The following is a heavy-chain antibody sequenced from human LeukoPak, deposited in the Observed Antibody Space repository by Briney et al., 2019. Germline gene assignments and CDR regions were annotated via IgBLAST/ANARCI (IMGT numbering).Heavy chain of an antibody. CDR1: GFTFSSHS. V-gene: IGHV3-21*04. D-gene: IGHD4-17*01. CDR3: ARDTNDYGDYVREDY. CDR2: ISSSSSYR. Sequence: GGSLRLSCAASGFTFSSHSVSWVRQAAGKGLEWVSSISSSSSYRYYADSVKGRFTISSDNAKNSLYLQMNSLRAEDTAVYYCARDTNDYGDYVREDYWGQGTLVTVSS. J-gene: IGHJ4*02.